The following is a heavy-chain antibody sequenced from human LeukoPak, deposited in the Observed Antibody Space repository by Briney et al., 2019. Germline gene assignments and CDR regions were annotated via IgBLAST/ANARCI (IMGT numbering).Heavy chain of an antibody. CDR3: ATALLRDWKLAYFDY. V-gene: IGHV1-24*01. J-gene: IGHJ4*02. D-gene: IGHD3-22*01. CDR2: FDPEDGET. Sequence: GASVKVSCKVSGYTLTELSMHWVRQAPGKGLERMGGFDPEDGETIYAQKFQGRVTMTEDTSTDTAYMELSSLRSEDTAVYYCATALLRDWKLAYFDYWGQGTLVTVSS. CDR1: GYTLTELS.